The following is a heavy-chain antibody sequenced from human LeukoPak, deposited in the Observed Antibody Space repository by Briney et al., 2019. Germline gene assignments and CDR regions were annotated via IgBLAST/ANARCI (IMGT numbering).Heavy chain of an antibody. D-gene: IGHD2-21*01. CDR1: GYTFTNYA. V-gene: IGHV7-4-1*02. Sequence: ASVKVSCKASGYTFTNYAMNWVRQAPGQGLEWMGWINTNTGNPTYAQGFTGRFVFSLDTSVSTAYLKISNLKAEDTAFYYVSRLLVVVPGASFHWFAPWGQGPLVTVSS. J-gene: IGHJ5*02. CDR2: INTNTGNP. CDR3: SRLLVVVPGASFHWFAP.